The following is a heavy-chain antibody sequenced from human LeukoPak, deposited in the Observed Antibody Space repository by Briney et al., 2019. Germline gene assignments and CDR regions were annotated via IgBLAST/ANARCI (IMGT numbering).Heavy chain of an antibody. J-gene: IGHJ6*03. CDR1: GGAFSSYA. D-gene: IGHD4-23*01. V-gene: IGHV1-69*05. CDR3: ARVSVTPGEYYYYSMDV. CDR2: SIPILGAA. Sequence: SVKVSCKASGGAFSSYAFTWVRQAPGQGLEWVGGSIPILGAANYEQKFQGRVTITTDESTSTAYMALSSLRSEDTAAYYCARVSVTPGEYYYYSMDVWGKGTPVTVSS.